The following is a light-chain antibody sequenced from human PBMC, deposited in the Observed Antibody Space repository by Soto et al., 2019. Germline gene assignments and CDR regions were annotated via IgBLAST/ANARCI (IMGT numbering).Light chain of an antibody. CDR3: QQYDNWPPIT. CDR1: QSVSSN. Sequence: SQSVSSNLAWDPQQHRPAPGLILYGAATRAPGIPARFRGSGSGTGFTLTISSLQSEDFAVYYCQQYDNWPPITFGQGTRLEI. CDR2: GAA. V-gene: IGKV3-15*01. J-gene: IGKJ5*01.